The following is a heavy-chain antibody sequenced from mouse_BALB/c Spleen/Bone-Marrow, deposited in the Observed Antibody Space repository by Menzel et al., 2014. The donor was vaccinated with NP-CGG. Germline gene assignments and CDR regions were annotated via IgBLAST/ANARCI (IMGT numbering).Heavy chain of an antibody. D-gene: IGHD2-1*01. CDR1: GYAFSTYW. CDR3: ARVYYGNLDH. J-gene: IGHJ2*01. V-gene: IGHV1-80*01. CDR2: VSPGDGDT. Sequence: VQLQQSGAELVRPGSSVKISCKASGYAFSTYWMNWVKQRPGQGLEWIGQVSPGDGDTNYNGKFRGKATLTADKSSSTAYIQLSSLTSEDSAVYFCARVYYGNLDHWGQGTTPTVSS.